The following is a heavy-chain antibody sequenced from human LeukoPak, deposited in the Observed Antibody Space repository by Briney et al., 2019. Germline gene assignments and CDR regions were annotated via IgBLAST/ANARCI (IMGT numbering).Heavy chain of an antibody. V-gene: IGHV4-34*01. CDR2: INHSGST. Sequence: SETLSLTCTVSGGSISSYYWSWIRQPPGKGLEWIGEINHSGSTNYNPSLKSRVTISVDTSKNQFSLKLSSVTAADTAVYYCARLDTMIVVVIRKYNWFDPWGQGTLVTVSS. J-gene: IGHJ5*02. CDR1: GGSISSYY. CDR3: ARLDTMIVVVIRKYNWFDP. D-gene: IGHD3-22*01.